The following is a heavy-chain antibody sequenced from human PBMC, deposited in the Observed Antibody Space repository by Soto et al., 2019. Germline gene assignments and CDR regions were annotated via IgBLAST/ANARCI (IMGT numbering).Heavy chain of an antibody. CDR3: ARVDYEADVDY. D-gene: IGHD4-17*01. CDR2: IYYSGST. Sequence: SETLSLTCTVSGGSVSSGSYYWSWIRQPPGKGLEWIGYIYYSGSTNYNPSLKSRVTISVDTSKNQFSLKLSSVTAADTAVYYCARVDYEADVDYWGQGTLVTVSS. J-gene: IGHJ4*02. CDR1: GGSVSSGSYY. V-gene: IGHV4-61*01.